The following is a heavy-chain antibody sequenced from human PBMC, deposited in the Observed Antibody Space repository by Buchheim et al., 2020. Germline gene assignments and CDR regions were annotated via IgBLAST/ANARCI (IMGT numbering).Heavy chain of an antibody. CDR2: IYYSGST. V-gene: IGHV4-31*02. D-gene: IGHD3-10*01. CDR3: ARDPHYGSGNYYSVVGMDV. Sequence: QVQLQESGPGLLRPSQTLSLTCRVSGDSISSGGYYWAWIRQHPGKGLEWIGYIYYSGSTYYNPSLMSRVTISVDTSKNQFSLRLSSVTAADSAVYYCARDPHYGSGNYYSVVGMDVWGPGTT. J-gene: IGHJ6*02. CDR1: GDSISSGGYY.